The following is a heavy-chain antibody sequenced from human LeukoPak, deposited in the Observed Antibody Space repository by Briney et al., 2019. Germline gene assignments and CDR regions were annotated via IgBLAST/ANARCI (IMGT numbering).Heavy chain of an antibody. V-gene: IGHV3-48*03. CDR3: GGFPMSSAYIDP. Sequence: PGGSLRLSCAASGFTFSSYEMNWVRQAPGKGLEWVSYISSSGSRIYYADSVKGRFTISRDNAKNSLYLQMNSLRAEDTAVYYCGGFPMSSAYIDPGGRGTLVPVSS. J-gene: IGHJ5*02. CDR1: GFTFSSYE. D-gene: IGHD6-6*01. CDR2: ISSSGSRI.